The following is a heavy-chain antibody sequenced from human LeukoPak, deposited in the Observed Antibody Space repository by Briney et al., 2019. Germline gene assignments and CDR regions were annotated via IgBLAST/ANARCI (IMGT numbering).Heavy chain of an antibody. D-gene: IGHD2-8*02. CDR2: ISDIGSI. CDR3: AGHHPRNTVDF. J-gene: IGHJ4*02. Sequence: PSETLSLTCTVSGGSIRSYYWSWIRQPPGKGLEWIAYISDIGSINYNPSLKSRVTISLDTSENQFSLKLSSVTAADTAVYYCAGHHPRNTVDFWGQGTLVTVSS. V-gene: IGHV4-59*08. CDR1: GGSIRSYY.